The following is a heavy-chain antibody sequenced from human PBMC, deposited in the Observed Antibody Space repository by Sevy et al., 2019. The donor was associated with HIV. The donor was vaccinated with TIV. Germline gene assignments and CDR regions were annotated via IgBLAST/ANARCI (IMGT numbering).Heavy chain of an antibody. CDR3: ARFVGYCSGGRCSIIDF. D-gene: IGHD2-15*01. Sequence: GGSLRLSCAASGFSLSDHAVSWVRQTPGKGLEWLAVISYNGRNHYYADSVKGRFTNSKDDSKNTLYLQLNSLRAEDTAVYYCARFVGYCSGGRCSIIDFWGQGTLVTVSS. J-gene: IGHJ4*02. CDR2: ISYNGRNH. CDR1: GFSLSDHA. V-gene: IGHV3-30*04.